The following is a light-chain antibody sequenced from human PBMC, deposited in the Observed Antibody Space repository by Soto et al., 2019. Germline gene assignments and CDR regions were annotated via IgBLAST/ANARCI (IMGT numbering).Light chain of an antibody. CDR3: QYYNNWPPSIT. Sequence: VMPQSPCPRSVSPWERATLSCRAIQTIGNNLAWYQQSPGQAPRLLIYAASTRATGIPPRFSGSGSGTEFTLTISSLQSEDFAFYYCQYYNNWPPSITFGQGTRLEI. V-gene: IGKV3-15*01. J-gene: IGKJ5*01. CDR1: QTIGNN. CDR2: AAS.